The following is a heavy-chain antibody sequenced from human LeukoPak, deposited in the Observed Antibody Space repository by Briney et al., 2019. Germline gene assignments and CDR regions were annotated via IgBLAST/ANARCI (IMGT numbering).Heavy chain of an antibody. D-gene: IGHD4-17*01. CDR1: GGSISSYY. V-gene: IGHV4-59*01. CDR3: ARVLDGDYEERVAFDI. CDR2: IYYSGST. J-gene: IGHJ3*02. Sequence: PSETLSLTCTVSGGSISSYYWSWIRQPPGKGLEWIGYIYYSGSTNYNPSLKSRVTISVDTSKNQFSLKLSSVTAADTAVYYCARVLDGDYEERVAFDIWGQGTMDTVSS.